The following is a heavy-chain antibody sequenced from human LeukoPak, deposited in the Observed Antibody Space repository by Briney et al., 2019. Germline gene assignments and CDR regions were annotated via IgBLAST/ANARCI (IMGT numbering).Heavy chain of an antibody. J-gene: IGHJ4*02. D-gene: IGHD1-26*01. CDR2: IYYSGST. Sequence: SETLSLTCTVSGGSISSSNYYWGWIRQPPGKGLEWIGSIYYSGSTYYNPSLKSRVTISVDTSKNQFSLKLSSVTAADTAVYYCARSEWELLSVDYWGQGTLVTVSS. V-gene: IGHV4-39*07. CDR1: GGSISSSNYY. CDR3: ARSEWELLSVDY.